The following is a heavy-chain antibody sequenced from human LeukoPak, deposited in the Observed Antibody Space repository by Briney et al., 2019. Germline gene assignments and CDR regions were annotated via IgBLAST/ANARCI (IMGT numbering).Heavy chain of an antibody. CDR1: GYTFTSYY. Sequence: ASVKVSCKASGYTFTSYYMHWVRQAPGQGLEWMGIITPSGGSTSYAQKFQGRVTMTRDTSTSTVYMELSSLRSEDTAVYYCARGAANYYYDSSGYSYGMDVWGQGTTVTVSS. J-gene: IGHJ6*02. CDR3: ARGAANYYYDSSGYSYGMDV. V-gene: IGHV1-46*01. CDR2: ITPSGGST. D-gene: IGHD3-22*01.